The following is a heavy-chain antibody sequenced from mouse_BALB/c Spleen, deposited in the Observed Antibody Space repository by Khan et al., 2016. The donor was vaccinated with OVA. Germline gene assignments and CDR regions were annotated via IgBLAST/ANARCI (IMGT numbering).Heavy chain of an antibody. CDR2: ISSGSSTI. D-gene: IGHD1-1*01. J-gene: IGHJ3*01. CDR1: GFTFSSFG. V-gene: IGHV5-17*02. CDR3: VRDYYGSSYMTY. Sequence: EVELVESGGGLVQPGGSRKLSCAASGFTFSSFGMHWFRQAPEKGLEWVAYISSGSSTIYYADTVKGRFTISRDNPKNTLFLQMNSLRSEDTAMYYCVRDYYGSSYMTYWGQGTLVTVSA.